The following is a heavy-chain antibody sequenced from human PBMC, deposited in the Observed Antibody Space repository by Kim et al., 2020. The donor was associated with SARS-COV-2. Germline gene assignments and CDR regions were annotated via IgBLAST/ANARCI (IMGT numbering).Heavy chain of an antibody. CDR2: IYPGDSDT. J-gene: IGHJ6*02. D-gene: IGHD2-2*01. CDR1: GYSFTSYW. CDR3: ARLPVVPAAAPFYYYYYGMDV. V-gene: IGHV5-51*01. Sequence: GESLKISCKGSGYSFTSYWIGWVRQMPGKGLEWMGIIYPGDSDTRYSPSFQGQVTISADKSISTAYLQWSSLKASDTAMYYCARLPVVPAAAPFYYYYYGMDVWGQGTTVTVSS.